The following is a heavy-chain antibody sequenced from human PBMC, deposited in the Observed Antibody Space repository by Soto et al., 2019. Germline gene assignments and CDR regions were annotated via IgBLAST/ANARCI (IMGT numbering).Heavy chain of an antibody. Sequence: QVQLVESGGGVVQPGRSLRLSCAASGFTFSNYGMHWVRQAPGKGLEWMAVIWYDGSNKYYVDSVKGRFTISRDNSKNTLYLQMNSLRGEDTAIYYCARATLYDRSHGLDVWGQGTTVTVSS. CDR2: IWYDGSNK. CDR1: GFTFSNYG. CDR3: ARATLYDRSHGLDV. J-gene: IGHJ6*02. D-gene: IGHD3-22*01. V-gene: IGHV3-33*01.